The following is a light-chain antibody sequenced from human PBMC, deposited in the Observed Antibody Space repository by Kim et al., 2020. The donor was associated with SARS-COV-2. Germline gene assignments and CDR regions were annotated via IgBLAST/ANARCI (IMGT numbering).Light chain of an antibody. J-gene: IGLJ3*02. CDR2: QDS. CDR1: KLGDKY. V-gene: IGLV3-1*01. Sequence: SYELTQPPSVSVSPGQTASITCSGDKLGDKYACWYQQKPGQSPVLVVYQDSKRHSGIPERFSGSNSGNTATLTISGTQAMDEADPYCQAWDSSSGWEFGG. CDR3: QAWDSSSGWE.